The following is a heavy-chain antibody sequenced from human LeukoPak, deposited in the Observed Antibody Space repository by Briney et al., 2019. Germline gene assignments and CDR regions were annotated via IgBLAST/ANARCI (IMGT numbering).Heavy chain of an antibody. CDR1: GGSISSSSYY. D-gene: IGHD4-17*01. V-gene: IGHV4-39*01. J-gene: IGHJ5*02. Sequence: PSETLSLTCTVSGGSISSSSYYWGWIRQPPGKGLEWIGSIYYSGSTNYNPSLKSRVTISVDTSKNQFSLKLSSVTAADTAVYYCARRGMTTVTTGWFDPWGQGTLVTVSS. CDR2: IYYSGST. CDR3: ARRGMTTVTTGWFDP.